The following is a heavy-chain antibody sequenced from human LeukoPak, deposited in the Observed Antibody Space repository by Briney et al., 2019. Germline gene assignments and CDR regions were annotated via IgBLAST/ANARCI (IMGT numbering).Heavy chain of an antibody. Sequence: GASVKVSCKASGYTFTGYYMHWVRQAPGQGLEWMGWINPNSGGTNYAQKFQGRVTITRDTSISTAYMELTSLRSDDTAVYYCARGLRGSPAFDYWGQGTLVTVSS. CDR1: GYTFTGYY. CDR3: ARGLRGSPAFDY. J-gene: IGHJ4*02. V-gene: IGHV1-2*02. D-gene: IGHD2-2*01. CDR2: INPNSGGT.